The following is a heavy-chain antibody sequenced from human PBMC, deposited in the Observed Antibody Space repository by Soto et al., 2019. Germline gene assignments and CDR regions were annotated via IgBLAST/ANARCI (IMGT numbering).Heavy chain of an antibody. CDR1: GFTFSSYA. D-gene: IGHD1-26*01. V-gene: IGHV3-23*01. CDR3: AKDHGGATSLDY. J-gene: IGHJ4*02. CDR2: ISGSGGST. Sequence: EVQLLESGGGLVQPGGSLRLSCAASGFTFSSYAMSWVRQAPGKGLEWVSAISGSGGSTYYADSVKGRFTIARDNSKNTLYLQMNSLRAEDTAVYYCAKDHGGATSLDYWGQGTLVTVSS.